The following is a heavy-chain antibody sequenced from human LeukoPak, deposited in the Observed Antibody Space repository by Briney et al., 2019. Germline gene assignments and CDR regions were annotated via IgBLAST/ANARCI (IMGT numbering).Heavy chain of an antibody. CDR1: GGSISSSSYY. J-gene: IGHJ4*02. CDR3: AMVRNYYDSSGYYYSRGNYFDY. V-gene: IGHV4-39*07. Sequence: SETLSLTCTVSGGSISSSSYYWGWIRQPPGKGLEWIGSIYYSGSTYYNPSLKSRATISVDTSKNQFSLMLSSVTAADTAVYYCAMVRNYYDSSGYYYSRGNYFDYWGQGTLVTVSS. CDR2: IYYSGST. D-gene: IGHD3-22*01.